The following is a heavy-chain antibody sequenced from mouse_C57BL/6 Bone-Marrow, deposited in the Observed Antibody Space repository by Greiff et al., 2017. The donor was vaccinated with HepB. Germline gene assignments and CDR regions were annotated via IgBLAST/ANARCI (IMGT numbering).Heavy chain of an antibody. V-gene: IGHV5-12*01. D-gene: IGHD2-3*01. CDR2: LSNGGGST. CDR3: ARHRDGYPFAY. Sequence: EVQVVESGGGLVQPGGSLKLSCAASGFTFSDYYMYWVRQTPEKRLEWVAYLSNGGGSTYYPDTVKGRFTISRDNAKNTLYLQMSRLKSEDTAMYYCARHRDGYPFAYWGQGTLVTVSA. J-gene: IGHJ3*01. CDR1: GFTFSDYY.